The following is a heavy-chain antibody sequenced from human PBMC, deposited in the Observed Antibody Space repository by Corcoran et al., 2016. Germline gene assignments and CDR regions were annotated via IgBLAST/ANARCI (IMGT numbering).Heavy chain of an antibody. D-gene: IGHD6-19*01. V-gene: IGHV1-18*01. CDR3: ARDRWIAVTGTGWFDP. J-gene: IGHJ5*02. Sequence: QVQLVQSGAEVKKPGASVKVSCKASGYTFTSYGISWVRQAPGQGLEWMGWISAYNGNTNYAQKLQGRVTMTTDTSTSTAYMELRSLSSDDTAVYYCARDRWIAVTGTGWFDPWGQGTLVTVSS. CDR2: ISAYNGNT. CDR1: GYTFTSYG.